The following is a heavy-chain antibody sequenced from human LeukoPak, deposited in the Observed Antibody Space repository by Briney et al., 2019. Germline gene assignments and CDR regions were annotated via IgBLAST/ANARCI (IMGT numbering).Heavy chain of an antibody. D-gene: IGHD1-1*01. V-gene: IGHV3-48*03. Sequence: PGGSLRLSCAASGFTFSSYEMNRVRQAPGKGLEWVSYISRSGRTIYYADSVKGRFTISRDNAKNSLYLQMNSRRAEDMAVYYCAERGWPGGMHLWPKGPTVSVST. CDR2: ISRSGRTI. J-gene: IGHJ6*04. CDR1: GFTFSSYE. CDR3: AERGWPGGMHL.